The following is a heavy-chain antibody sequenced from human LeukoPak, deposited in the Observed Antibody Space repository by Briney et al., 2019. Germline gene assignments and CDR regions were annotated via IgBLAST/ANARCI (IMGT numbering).Heavy chain of an antibody. CDR1: GGSISSYY. V-gene: IGHV4-59*01. D-gene: IGHD5-24*01. CDR3: ARVRDAYNQWNVFDS. CDR2: ICYSGSI. Sequence: SETLSLTCTVSGGSISSYYWSWIRQPPGKGLEWIGYICYSGSINYNPSLKSRVTISVDTSKNQFSLKLSSVTAADTAVYYCARVRDAYNQWNVFDSWGQGTLVTVSS. J-gene: IGHJ4*02.